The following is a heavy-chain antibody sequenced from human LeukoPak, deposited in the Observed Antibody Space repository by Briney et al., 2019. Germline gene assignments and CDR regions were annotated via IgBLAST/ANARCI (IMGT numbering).Heavy chain of an antibody. D-gene: IGHD3-22*01. CDR2: IYYGGST. Sequence: SETLSLTCTVSGGSISSSSYYWGWIRQPPGKGLEWIGSIYYGGSTYYNPSLKSRVTISVDTSKNQFSLKLSSVTAADTAVYYCASSYYYDSSGYPDDAFDIWGQGTMVTVSS. CDR3: ASSYYYDSSGYPDDAFDI. V-gene: IGHV4-39*01. CDR1: GGSISSSSYY. J-gene: IGHJ3*02.